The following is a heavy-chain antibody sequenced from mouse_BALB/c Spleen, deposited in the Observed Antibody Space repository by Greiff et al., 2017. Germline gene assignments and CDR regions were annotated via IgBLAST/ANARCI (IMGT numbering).Heavy chain of an antibody. CDR2: ISYSGST. V-gene: IGHV3-2*02. D-gene: IGHD2-3*01. Sequence: EVKLMESGPGLVKPSQSLSLTCTVTGYSITSDYAWNWIRQFPGNKLEWMGYISYSGSTSYNPSLKSRISITRDTSKNQFFLQLNSVTTEDTATYYCARHYDGYWGYFDYWGQGTTLTVSS. CDR3: ARHYDGYWGYFDY. CDR1: GYSITSDYA. J-gene: IGHJ2*01.